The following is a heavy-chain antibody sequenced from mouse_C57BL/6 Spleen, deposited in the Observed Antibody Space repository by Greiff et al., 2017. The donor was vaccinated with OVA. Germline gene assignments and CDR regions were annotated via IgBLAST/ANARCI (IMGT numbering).Heavy chain of an antibody. CDR2: IYPSDSET. D-gene: IGHD2-1*01. V-gene: IGHV1-61*01. CDR1: GYTFTSYW. CDR3: ARHGNFLDY. Sequence: QLQQPGAELVRPGSSVKLSCKASGYTFTSYWMDWVKQRPGQGLEWIGNIYPSDSETHYNQKFKDKATLTVDKSSSTAYMQLSSLTSEDSAVYYCARHGNFLDYWGQGTTLTVSS. J-gene: IGHJ2*01.